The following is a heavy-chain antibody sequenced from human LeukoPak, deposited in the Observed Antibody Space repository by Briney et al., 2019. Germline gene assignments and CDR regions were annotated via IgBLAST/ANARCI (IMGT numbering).Heavy chain of an antibody. J-gene: IGHJ4*02. CDR3: AREDEAVAPSC. CDR1: GYTFTSYA. D-gene: IGHD6-19*01. CDR2: INAGNGNT. V-gene: IGHV1-3*01. Sequence: ASVKVSCKASGYTFTSYAMHWVRQAPGQRLEWMGWINAGNGNTKYSQKYQGRVTITRDTSASTAYMELSSLRSEDTAVYYCAREDEAVAPSCWGQGTLVTVSS.